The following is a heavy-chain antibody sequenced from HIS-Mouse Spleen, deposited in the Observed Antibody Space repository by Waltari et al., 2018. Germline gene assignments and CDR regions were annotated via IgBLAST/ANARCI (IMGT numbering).Heavy chain of an antibody. CDR3: AREIPYSSSWYDWYFDL. Sequence: QLQLQESGPGLVKPSETLSLTCTVPGGSISSSSYYWGWIRQPPGKGLEWIGSIYYSGGTYYNPSLKSRVTISVDTSKNQFSRKLSSVTAADTAVYYCAREIPYSSSWYDWYFDLWGRGTLVTVSS. CDR1: GGSISSSSYY. V-gene: IGHV4-39*07. CDR2: IYYSGGT. D-gene: IGHD6-13*01. J-gene: IGHJ2*01.